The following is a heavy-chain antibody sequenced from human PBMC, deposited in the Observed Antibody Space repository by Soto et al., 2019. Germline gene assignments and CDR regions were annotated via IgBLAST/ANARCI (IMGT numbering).Heavy chain of an antibody. CDR3: AKIVGGGSHHDAFDI. CDR2: TGGGGVST. CDR1: GFTFRSYA. Sequence: EVQLLESGGGLVEPGGSLRLSCAASGFTFRSYAMTWVRQAPGKGLEWVSYTGGGGVSTYYADSVKGRFTSSRDDSKNTLYLQMNSLRAEDTGLYYCAKIVGGGSHHDAFDIWGQGTMVTVSS. V-gene: IGHV3-23*01. J-gene: IGHJ3*02. D-gene: IGHD2-15*01.